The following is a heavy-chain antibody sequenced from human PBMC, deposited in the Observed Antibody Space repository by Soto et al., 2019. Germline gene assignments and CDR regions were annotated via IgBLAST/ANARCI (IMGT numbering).Heavy chain of an antibody. CDR3: ASWSAWNPLYYHGMDV. J-gene: IGHJ6*02. D-gene: IGHD1-1*01. V-gene: IGHV1-69*06. Sequence: QVHLLQSGAEVKKPGSSLKVSCKVSGGAFTNYSLNWVRHSPGQGLEWLGGIIPLHNTSNYSEKFVGRLSVTADISSSTVYMHLGGLAPGDTATYYCASWSAWNPLYYHGMDVWGQGTTVTVSS. CDR1: GGAFTNYS. CDR2: IIPLHNTS.